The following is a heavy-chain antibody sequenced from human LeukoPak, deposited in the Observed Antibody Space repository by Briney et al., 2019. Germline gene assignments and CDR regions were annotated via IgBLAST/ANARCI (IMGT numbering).Heavy chain of an antibody. J-gene: IGHJ5*02. Sequence: ASVKVSCKASGYTFTGHYMHWVRQAPGRELEWMGWINPNSGGTKYAQKFQGRVTLTRDTSISTAYMELSRLRCDDTAVYYCARSYDFWSGPPFDPWGQGTLVTVAS. CDR2: INPNSGGT. CDR3: ARSYDFWSGPPFDP. V-gene: IGHV1-2*02. CDR1: GYTFTGHY. D-gene: IGHD3-3*01.